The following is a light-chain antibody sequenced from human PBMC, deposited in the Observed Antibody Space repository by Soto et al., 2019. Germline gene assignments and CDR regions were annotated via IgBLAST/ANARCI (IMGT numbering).Light chain of an antibody. J-gene: IGLJ1*01. CDR2: EGS. Sequence: QSALTQPASVSGSPGQSITISCTGTSSDVGSYNLVSWYQQHPGKAPKLMIYEGSKRPPGVSNRFSGSKSGNSASLTISVFQAEHEADYYCCSYAVSSTYVLGTGTKVTVL. CDR1: SSDVGSYNL. V-gene: IGLV2-23*01. CDR3: CSYAVSSTYV.